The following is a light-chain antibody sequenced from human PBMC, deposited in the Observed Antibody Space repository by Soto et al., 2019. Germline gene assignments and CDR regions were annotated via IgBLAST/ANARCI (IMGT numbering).Light chain of an antibody. V-gene: IGKV3-20*01. CDR2: GTS. CDR1: QSVSSSH. CDR3: HQYGSSPRALT. Sequence: EIVLTQSPGTLSLSPGERATLSCRASQSVSSSHLAWYQQKPGQAPRLLIYGTSSRATGIPDRFSGSGSGTAFTLTISTLEPDDFAVYYCHQYGSSPRALTFGGGPKVEIK. J-gene: IGKJ4*01.